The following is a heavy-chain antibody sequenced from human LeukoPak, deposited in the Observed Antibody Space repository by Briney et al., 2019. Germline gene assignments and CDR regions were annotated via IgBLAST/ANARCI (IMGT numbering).Heavy chain of an antibody. CDR2: IYSGGKT. D-gene: IGHD1-20*01. V-gene: IGHV3-66*01. J-gene: IGHJ4*02. Sequence: GGSLRLSCAASGLTVSSNYMSWVRQAPGKGLEWVSVIYSGGKTYYADSVEGRLTISRDNSKNTLYLQMNSLRAEDTAVYYCVRYDVDARRFDYWGQGTLVTVSS. CDR3: VRYDVDARRFDY. CDR1: GLTVSSNY.